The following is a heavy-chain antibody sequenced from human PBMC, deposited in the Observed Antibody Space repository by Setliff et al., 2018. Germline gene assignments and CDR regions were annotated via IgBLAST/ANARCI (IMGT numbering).Heavy chain of an antibody. CDR3: ARGPYNIYDRSGYGFTNWFDP. Sequence: TLSLTCTVSGCSISSSSYYWGWIRQPPGKGLEWIGSIYYSGSTYYNPSLKSRVTISVDTSKKQFSLKLSSVTAADTAVYYCARGPYNIYDRSGYGFTNWFDPWGQGILVTVSS. CDR2: IYYSGST. CDR1: GCSISSSSYY. D-gene: IGHD3-22*01. J-gene: IGHJ5*02. V-gene: IGHV4-39*07.